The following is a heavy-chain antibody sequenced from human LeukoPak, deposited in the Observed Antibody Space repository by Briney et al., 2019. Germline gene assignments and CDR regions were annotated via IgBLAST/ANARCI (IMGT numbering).Heavy chain of an antibody. V-gene: IGHV4-59*08. Sequence: PSETLSLTCTVSGGSVSSYCWSWIRQPPGKGLEWLGYFYYSGSTNYNPSLKSRVTMSLDTSKNHFSLRLNSVTAADTAVYYCARHQAIDVTFDYWGQGTLVTVSS. CDR1: GGSVSSYC. J-gene: IGHJ4*02. CDR2: FYYSGST. D-gene: IGHD4-11*01. CDR3: ARHQAIDVTFDY.